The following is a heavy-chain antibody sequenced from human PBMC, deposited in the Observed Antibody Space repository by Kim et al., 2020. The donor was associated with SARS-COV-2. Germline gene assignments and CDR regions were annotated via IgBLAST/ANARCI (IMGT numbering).Heavy chain of an antibody. CDR3: ARKGYWVGELRSNHYF. CDR1: GGSISSSSYY. CDR2: MYYSGST. V-gene: IGHV4-39*01. D-gene: IGHD3-16*01. J-gene: IGHJ4*01. Sequence: SETLSLTCTVSGGSISSSSYYWGWIRQPPGKGLEWIGSMYYSGSTYYNPSLKSRVTISVDTSKNQFSLKLSAVTAADTAVYYCARKGYWVGELRSNHYF.